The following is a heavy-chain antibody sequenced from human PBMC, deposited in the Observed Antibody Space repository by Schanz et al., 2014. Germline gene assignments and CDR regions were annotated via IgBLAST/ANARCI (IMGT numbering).Heavy chain of an antibody. CDR1: GFVFGDYY. J-gene: IGHJ4*02. CDR2: VSRSTPDI. CDR3: VRDSFFAFDY. Sequence: VQLVESGGGLVQPGGSLRLSCAASGFVFGDYYMTWIRQAPGKGLEWVSYVSRSTPDIYYADSVKGRFTMSRDNAKSSVVLQMNSQRAEDAAVYYCVRDSFFAFDYWGQGTLVTVSS. D-gene: IGHD3-3*01. V-gene: IGHV3-11*06.